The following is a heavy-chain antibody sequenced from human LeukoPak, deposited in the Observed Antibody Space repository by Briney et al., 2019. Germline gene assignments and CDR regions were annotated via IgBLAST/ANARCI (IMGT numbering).Heavy chain of an antibody. V-gene: IGHV4-59*01. D-gene: IGHD3-22*01. CDR3: ARGGTYYYDSSGLFDY. CDR1: GGSISSYY. J-gene: IGHJ4*02. Sequence: SETVSLTCTVSGGSISSYYWSWIRQPPGKGLEWIGYIYYSGSTNYNPSLKSRVTISVDTSKNQFSLKLSSVTAADTAVYYCARGGTYYYDSSGLFDYWGQGTLVSVSS. CDR2: IYYSGST.